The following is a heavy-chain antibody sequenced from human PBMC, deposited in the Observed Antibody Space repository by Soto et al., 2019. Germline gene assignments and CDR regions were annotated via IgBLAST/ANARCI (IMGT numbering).Heavy chain of an antibody. CDR2: IIPIFGTA. CDR1: GGTFSSYA. CDR3: ARVRSTANYYYGMDV. J-gene: IGHJ6*02. V-gene: IGHV1-69*12. Sequence: QVQLVQSGAEVKKPGSSVKVSCKASGGTFSSYAISWVRQAPGQGLEWMGGIIPIFGTANYAQKFQGRVTIXGDXSXITAYMELSSLRSEDTAVYYCARVRSTANYYYGMDVWGQGTTVTVSS. D-gene: IGHD2-2*01.